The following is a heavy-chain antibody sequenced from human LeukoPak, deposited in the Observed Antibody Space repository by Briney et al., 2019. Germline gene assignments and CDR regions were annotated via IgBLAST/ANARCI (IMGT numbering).Heavy chain of an antibody. Sequence: ASVKVSCKASGGTLKSYAFSWVRQAPGQGLEWMGGTIANFGTPNYAQRFQDRVSITKDESTNTVYMELSNLRSDDTAVYYCARGWDCDTANCYLLQDWGQGTLVIVSS. CDR2: TIANFGTP. V-gene: IGHV1-69*05. CDR3: ARGWDCDTANCYLLQD. J-gene: IGHJ1*01. CDR1: GGTLKSYA. D-gene: IGHD2-2*01.